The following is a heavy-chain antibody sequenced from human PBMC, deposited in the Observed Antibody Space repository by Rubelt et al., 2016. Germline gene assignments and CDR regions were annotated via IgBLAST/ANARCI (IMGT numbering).Heavy chain of an antibody. CDR1: GFTFSSYE. CDR2: ISSSGSTI. CDR3: ARSDIVATITDY. J-gene: IGHJ4*02. V-gene: IGHV3-48*03. Sequence: EVQLVESGGGLVQPGGSLRLSCAASGFTFSSYEMNWVRQAPGKGLEWVSYISSSGSTIYYPDSGKGRFTISRDNAKNSLYLQMNSLRAEDTAVYYCARSDIVATITDYWGQGTLVTVSS. D-gene: IGHD5-12*01.